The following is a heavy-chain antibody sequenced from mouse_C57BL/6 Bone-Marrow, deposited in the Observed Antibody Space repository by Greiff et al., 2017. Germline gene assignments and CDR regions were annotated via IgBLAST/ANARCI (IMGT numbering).Heavy chain of an antibody. CDR2: IYPRSGNT. V-gene: IGHV1-81*01. Sequence: QVQLQQSGAELARPGASVKLSCKASGYTFTSYGISWVKQRTGQGLEWIGEIYPRSGNTYYNEKFKGKATLTADKSSSTAYMELRSLTSEDSAVYFCARGGYGSRWSEDYAMDYWGQGTSVTVSS. J-gene: IGHJ4*01. CDR1: GYTFTSYG. CDR3: ARGGYGSRWSEDYAMDY. D-gene: IGHD1-1*01.